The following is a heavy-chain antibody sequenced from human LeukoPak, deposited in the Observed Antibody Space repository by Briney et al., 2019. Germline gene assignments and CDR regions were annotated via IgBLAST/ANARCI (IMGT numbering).Heavy chain of an antibody. V-gene: IGHV4-34*11. CDR1: GGSVRGYY. CDR3: ARRYSNYFFDY. D-gene: IGHD4-11*01. Sequence: SETLSLTCAVYGGSVRGYYWSWIRQPPGKGLEWIGNIYYSGNTYYNPSLKSRVTISVDTSKNQFSLMVSSVTAADTAVYYCARRYSNYFFDYWGQGTLVTVSS. J-gene: IGHJ4*02. CDR2: IYYSGNT.